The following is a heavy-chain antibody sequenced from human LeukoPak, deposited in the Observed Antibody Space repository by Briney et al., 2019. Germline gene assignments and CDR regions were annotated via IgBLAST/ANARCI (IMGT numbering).Heavy chain of an antibody. Sequence: ASVKVSCKASGYTFIDYYMHWVRQAPGQGLEWMGWINPNSGDTDSAQKFQGRVTMNRDTSISTAYMELSSLSSDDTAVYYCARGNTVVETGIPEYYFDYWGQGTLVTVSS. V-gene: IGHV1-2*02. J-gene: IGHJ4*02. CDR1: GYTFIDYY. CDR2: INPNSGDT. CDR3: ARGNTVVETGIPEYYFDY. D-gene: IGHD2-21*02.